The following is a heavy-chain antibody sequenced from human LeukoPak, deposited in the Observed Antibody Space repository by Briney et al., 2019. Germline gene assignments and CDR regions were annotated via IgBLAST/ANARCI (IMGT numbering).Heavy chain of an antibody. CDR1: GFTVSSNY. CDR2: ISGSGSDL. Sequence: GGSLRLSCTVSGFTVSSNYMSWVRQAPGKGLEWVSYISGSGSDLYYADSVKGRFTISRDNAKNSLYLQMNSLRAEDTAVYYCARSIGSYYTMDVWGQGTTVTVSS. V-gene: IGHV3-11*01. CDR3: ARSIGSYYTMDV. D-gene: IGHD3-22*01. J-gene: IGHJ6*02.